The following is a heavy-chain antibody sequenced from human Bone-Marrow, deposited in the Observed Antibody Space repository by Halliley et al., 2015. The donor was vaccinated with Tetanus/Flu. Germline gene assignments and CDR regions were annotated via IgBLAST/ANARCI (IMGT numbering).Heavy chain of an antibody. J-gene: IGHJ3*02. CDR2: ITANNGNT. V-gene: IGHV1-18*01. Sequence: GLEWMGWITANNGNTYYSQKFQGRVTMTTDTFTDTAYLELRSLRYDDTAVYYCARVAQDAFDIWGHGTRVTVTS. CDR3: ARVAQDAFDI.